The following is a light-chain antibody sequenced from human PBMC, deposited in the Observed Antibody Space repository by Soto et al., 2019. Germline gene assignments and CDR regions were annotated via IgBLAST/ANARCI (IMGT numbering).Light chain of an antibody. J-gene: IGKJ1*01. Sequence: EIVLTQSPGTLSLSPGERATLSCRASQSVSSSYLAWYQQKPGQAPRLLLYGASRRATGIPDRFSGSGSGTDFTLTISRLEPEDFAVYYFQQYGSSPPWTLGQGTKVEIK. CDR3: QQYGSSPPWT. V-gene: IGKV3-20*01. CDR2: GAS. CDR1: QSVSSSY.